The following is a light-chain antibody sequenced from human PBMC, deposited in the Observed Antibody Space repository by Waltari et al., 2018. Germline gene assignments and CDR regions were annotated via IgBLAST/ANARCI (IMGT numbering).Light chain of an antibody. V-gene: IGKV3-15*01. J-gene: IGKJ2*01. Sequence: EVLMTQSPPTLSVSPGEGATLSCRASQSISRNLAWYQQKPGQAPRLLIYGASTRASGIPARFSGSGSGTEFTLTISSLQSEDFAVYYCQQYNNWRTVGQGTKLEI. CDR3: QQYNNWRT. CDR2: GAS. CDR1: QSISRN.